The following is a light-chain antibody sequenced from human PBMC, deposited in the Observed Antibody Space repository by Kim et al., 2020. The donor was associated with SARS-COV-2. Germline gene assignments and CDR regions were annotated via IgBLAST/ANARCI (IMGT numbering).Light chain of an antibody. V-gene: IGLV3-21*04. CDR1: NIGSKS. CDR2: FDS. Sequence: PGKTARINCVGNNIGSKSVHWYRQKTGQAPVVVMCFDSDRPSGIPERFSGSNSGNTATLTISGVEAGDEADYYCQVWDTSSDHHYVFGTGTKVTVL. CDR3: QVWDTSSDHHYV. J-gene: IGLJ1*01.